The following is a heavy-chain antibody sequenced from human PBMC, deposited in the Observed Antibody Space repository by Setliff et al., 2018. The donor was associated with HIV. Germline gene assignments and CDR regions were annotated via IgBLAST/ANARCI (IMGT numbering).Heavy chain of an antibody. CDR3: ATRPRIAARPFDY. CDR2: IFHSGDT. D-gene: IGHD6-6*01. V-gene: IGHV4-31*03. CDR1: GVSVGSGDYY. Sequence: SETLSLTCSVSGVSVGSGDYYWHWIRQHPEKALEWIGYIFHSGDTYHNPSLKSRISMSVDTSKNQFSLELTSLTATDTAVYYCATRPRIAARPFDYWGQGMLVTVSS. J-gene: IGHJ4*02.